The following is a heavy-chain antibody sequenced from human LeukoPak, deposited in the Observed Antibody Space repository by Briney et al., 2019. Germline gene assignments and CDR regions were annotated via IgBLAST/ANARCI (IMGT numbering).Heavy chain of an antibody. J-gene: IGHJ4*02. Sequence: SETLSLTCTVSGGSISSDYWSWIRQPPGKGLEWVGYIYYSGRTFYNPSLKSRVTMSVDASKNQFSLKLSSVTAADTAIYYCARGFYSPAYWGQGTLVTVSS. CDR3: ARGFYSPAY. V-gene: IGHV4-59*01. D-gene: IGHD4-11*01. CDR2: IYYSGRT. CDR1: GGSISSDY.